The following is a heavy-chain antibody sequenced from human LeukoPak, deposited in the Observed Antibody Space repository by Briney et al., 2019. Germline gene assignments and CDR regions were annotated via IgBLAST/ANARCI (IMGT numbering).Heavy chain of an antibody. Sequence: GGSLRLSCAASGFTFSSYAMSWVRQAPGNGLEWVSAISGSGGSTYYADSVKGRFTISRDNSKNTLYLQMNSLRAEDTAVYYCARVDPQYSSSSQYYYYGMDVWGQGTTVTVSS. CDR2: ISGSGGST. J-gene: IGHJ6*02. CDR3: ARVDPQYSSSSQYYYYGMDV. V-gene: IGHV3-23*01. D-gene: IGHD6-6*01. CDR1: GFTFSSYA.